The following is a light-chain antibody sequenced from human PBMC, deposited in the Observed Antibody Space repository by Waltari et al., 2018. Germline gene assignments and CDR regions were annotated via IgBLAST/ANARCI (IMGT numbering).Light chain of an antibody. V-gene: IGLV3-25*03. CDR3: QSVDNSFGYVV. Sequence: SYELTQPSSVSVSPGQMARITCSGDAFPLHYIHCYQHKSGQAPVLVMFKNSERPSGIPERISGSSSGTTVTLTITGVQAEDEADYYCQSVDNSFGYVVFGGGTKLTVL. J-gene: IGLJ2*01. CDR1: AFPLHY. CDR2: KNS.